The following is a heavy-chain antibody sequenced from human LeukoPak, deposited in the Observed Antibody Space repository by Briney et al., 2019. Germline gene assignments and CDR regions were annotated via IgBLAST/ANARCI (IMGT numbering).Heavy chain of an antibody. J-gene: IGHJ3*02. CDR3: ARDSNEDYVWGSYRSDAFDI. CDR2: INWNGGST. Sequence: GGSLRLSCAASGFTFDDYGMHWVRQAPGKGLEWVSGINWNGGSTGYAASVKGRFTISRDNAKNSLYLQMNSLRAEDTAVYYCARDSNEDYVWGSYRSDAFDIWGQGTMVTVSS. CDR1: GFTFDDYG. V-gene: IGHV3-20*04. D-gene: IGHD3-16*02.